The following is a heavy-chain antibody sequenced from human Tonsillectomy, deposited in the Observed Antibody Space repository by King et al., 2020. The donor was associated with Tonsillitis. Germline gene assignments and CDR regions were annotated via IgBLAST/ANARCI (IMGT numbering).Heavy chain of an antibody. CDR2: IKSKTDGGTT. CDR3: TTYRDHDYGSSRVDH. V-gene: IGHV3-15*01. CDR1: GFTFSNAW. Sequence: VQLVESGGGLVKPGGSLRLSCAVSGFTFSNAWMNWVRQAPGKGLEWVGRIKSKTDGGTTDYAAPVKGRFTMSRDDSKNMFYLQMNSLRTEDTAVYYCTTYRDHDYGSSRVDHWGQGTLVTVSS. D-gene: IGHD4/OR15-4a*01. J-gene: IGHJ4*02.